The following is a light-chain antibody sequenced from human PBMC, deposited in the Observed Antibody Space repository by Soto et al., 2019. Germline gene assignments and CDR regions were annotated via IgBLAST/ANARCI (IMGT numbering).Light chain of an antibody. CDR2: LNRDGSH. CDR1: SGHSNYA. J-gene: IGLJ2*01. Sequence: QPVLTQSPSASASLGASVKLTCTLSSGHSNYAIAWHQQQSEKGPRYLMKLNRDGSHSKGDGIPNRFSGSSSGAERYLTIPSLQSEDEADYYCQTWGTGIVIFGGGTKLTVL. CDR3: QTWGTGIVI. V-gene: IGLV4-69*01.